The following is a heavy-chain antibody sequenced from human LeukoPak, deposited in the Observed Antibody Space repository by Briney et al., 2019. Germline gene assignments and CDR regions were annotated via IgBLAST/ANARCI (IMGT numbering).Heavy chain of an antibody. CDR3: ARRGHFEYCSGASCYPFHY. D-gene: IGHD2-15*01. J-gene: IGHJ4*02. V-gene: IGHV3-7*03. CDR1: GFTFSGYW. Sequence: PGGSLRLSCAASGFTFSGYWMTWLRQAPGKGLEWVANINEDGSAKYYLGSVKGRFTISRDNSKSTLYLQMNSLRAEDTAVYYCARRGHFEYCSGASCYPFHYWGQGTLVTVSS. CDR2: INEDGSAK.